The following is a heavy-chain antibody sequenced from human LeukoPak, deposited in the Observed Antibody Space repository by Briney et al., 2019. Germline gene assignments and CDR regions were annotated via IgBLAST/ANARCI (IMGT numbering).Heavy chain of an antibody. CDR1: GGSISSSSYY. D-gene: IGHD4-23*01. V-gene: IGHV4-39*01. CDR3: ASFSGYGGNFFDY. CDR2: IYYSGST. J-gene: IGHJ4*02. Sequence: SETLSLTCTVSGGSISSSSYYWGWIRQPPGKGLEWIGSIYYSGSTYYNPSLKSRVTISVDTSKNQFSLRLSSVTAADTAVYYCASFSGYGGNFFDYWGQGTLVTVSS.